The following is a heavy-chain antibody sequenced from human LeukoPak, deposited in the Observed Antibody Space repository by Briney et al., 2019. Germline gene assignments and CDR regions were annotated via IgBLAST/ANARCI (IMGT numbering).Heavy chain of an antibody. CDR2: IYTSGST. Sequence: SETLSLTCTVSGGSISSYYWNWIRQPAGKGLEWIGRIYTSGSTNYNPSLKSRVTMSVDTSKNQFSLKLSSVTAADTAVYYCARDKGIVATISDYGDNWFDPWGQGTLVTVSS. J-gene: IGHJ5*02. CDR1: GGSISSYY. V-gene: IGHV4-4*07. CDR3: ARDKGIVATISDYGDNWFDP. D-gene: IGHD5-12*01.